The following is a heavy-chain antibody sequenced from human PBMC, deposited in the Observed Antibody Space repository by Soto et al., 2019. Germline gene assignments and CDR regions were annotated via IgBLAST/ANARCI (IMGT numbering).Heavy chain of an antibody. CDR2: ISAYNGNT. CDR3: ARVRGRIVASSGDPDY. CDR1: GYSFTRYG. V-gene: IGHV1-18*01. D-gene: IGHD5-12*01. J-gene: IGHJ4*02. Sequence: QVELVQSGAEVKKPGASVKVSCKASGYSFTRYGISWMRQAPGQGLEWMGWISAYNGNTNYGQKLQGRVTMTTDTSTSTAYMELRSLRSDDTAVYYCARVRGRIVASSGDPDYWGQGTLVTVSS.